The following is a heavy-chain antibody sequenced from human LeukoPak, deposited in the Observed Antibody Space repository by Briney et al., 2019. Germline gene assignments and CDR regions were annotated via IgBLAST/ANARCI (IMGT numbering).Heavy chain of an antibody. CDR3: ARVGSDILTGYGAFDI. V-gene: IGHV4-31*03. CDR2: IYYSGST. J-gene: IGHJ3*02. Sequence: SETLSLTCTVSGGSISSGGYYWSWIRQHPGKGLEWIGYIYYSGSTYYNPSLKSRVTISVDTPKNQFSLKLSSVTAADTAVYYCARVGSDILTGYGAFDIWGQGTMVTVSS. CDR1: GGSISSGGYY. D-gene: IGHD3-9*01.